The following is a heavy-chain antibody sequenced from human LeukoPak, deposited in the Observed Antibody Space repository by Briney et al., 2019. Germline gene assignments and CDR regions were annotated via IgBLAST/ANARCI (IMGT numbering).Heavy chain of an antibody. CDR3: ARARGYCSSTSCYAYYYYYMDV. CDR1: GYTFTSYD. V-gene: IGHV1-18*01. CDR2: ISAYNGNT. D-gene: IGHD2-2*01. Sequence: ASVTVSCKASGYTFTSYDINWVRQAPGQGLEWMGWISAYNGNTNYAQKLQGRVTMTTDTSTSTAYMELRSLRSDDTAVYYRARARGYCSSTSCYAYYYYYMDVWGKGTTVTVSS. J-gene: IGHJ6*03.